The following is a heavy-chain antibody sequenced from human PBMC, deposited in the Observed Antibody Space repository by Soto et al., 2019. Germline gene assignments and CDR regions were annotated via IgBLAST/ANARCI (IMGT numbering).Heavy chain of an antibody. Sequence: ASVKVSCKASGYTFTSYGISWVRQAPGQGLEWMGWISAYNGNTNYAQKLQGRVTMTTDTSTSTAYMELRSLRSDDTAVYYCARVQGDGNTMVRDLRVPTNGIWFDPWGQGTLVTVSS. CDR2: ISAYNGNT. V-gene: IGHV1-18*01. J-gene: IGHJ5*02. D-gene: IGHD3-10*01. CDR3: ARVQGDGNTMVRDLRVPTNGIWFDP. CDR1: GYTFTSYG.